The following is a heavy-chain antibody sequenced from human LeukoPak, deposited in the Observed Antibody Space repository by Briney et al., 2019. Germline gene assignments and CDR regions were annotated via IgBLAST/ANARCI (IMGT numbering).Heavy chain of an antibody. CDR1: GFTFSSYG. D-gene: IGHD3-22*01. CDR2: IWYDGSNK. V-gene: IGHV3-33*01. J-gene: IGHJ6*02. Sequence: GGSLRLSCAASGFTFSSYGMHWVRQAPGKGLEWVAVIWYDGSNKYYADSVKGRFTISRDNSKNTLYLQMNSLRAEDTAVYYCARDHSDNFFYYYGMDVWGQGTTVTVSS. CDR3: ARDHSDNFFYYYGMDV.